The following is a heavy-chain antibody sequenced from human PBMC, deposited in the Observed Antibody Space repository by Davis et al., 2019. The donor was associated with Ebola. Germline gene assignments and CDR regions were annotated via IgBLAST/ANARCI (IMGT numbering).Heavy chain of an antibody. D-gene: IGHD4-17*01. V-gene: IGHV4-31*03. CDR2: IYYSGST. CDR3: ARARDYGDYFDY. Sequence: PSETLSLTCTVSGGSISSGGYYWSWIRQHPGKGLEWIGYIYYSGSTYYNPSLKSRVTISVDTSKNQFSLKLSSVTAADTAVYYCARARDYGDYFDYWGQGTLVTVSS. J-gene: IGHJ4*02. CDR1: GGSISSGGYY.